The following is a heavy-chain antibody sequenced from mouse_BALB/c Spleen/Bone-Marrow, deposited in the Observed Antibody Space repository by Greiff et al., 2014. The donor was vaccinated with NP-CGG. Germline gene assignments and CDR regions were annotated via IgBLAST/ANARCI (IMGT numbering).Heavy chain of an antibody. J-gene: IGHJ2*01. Sequence: VQLQQSGAELVKPGASVKLSCTASGFNIKDTYMHWGKQRPEPGLEGIGRIDPANGNTKYDPKFQGKATITADTSSNTAYLQLSSLTSEDTAVYYCARYYYGSSYFDYWGQGTTLTVSS. D-gene: IGHD1-1*01. CDR1: GFNIKDTY. CDR2: IDPANGNT. V-gene: IGHV14-3*02. CDR3: ARYYYGSSYFDY.